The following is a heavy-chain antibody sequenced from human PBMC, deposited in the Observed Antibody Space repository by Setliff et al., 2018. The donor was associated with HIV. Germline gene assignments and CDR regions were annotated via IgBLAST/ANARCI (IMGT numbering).Heavy chain of an antibody. CDR2: ISWNSGSI. CDR1: GFTFSTYW. CDR3: AKGGYQLLGEPYYYYYGMDV. Sequence: GGSLRLSCAASGFTFSTYWMIWVRQAPGKGLEWVSGISWNSGSIGYADSVKGRFTISRDNAKNSLYLQMNSLRAEDTAVYYCAKGGYQLLGEPYYYYYGMDVWGQGTTVTVSS. J-gene: IGHJ6*02. D-gene: IGHD2-2*01. V-gene: IGHV3-9*01.